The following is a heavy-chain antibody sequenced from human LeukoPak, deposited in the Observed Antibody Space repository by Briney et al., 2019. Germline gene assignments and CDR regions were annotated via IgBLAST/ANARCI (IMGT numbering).Heavy chain of an antibody. V-gene: IGHV3-48*03. CDR1: GFTFISYA. CDR3: ARDLPTGTYRAYFDN. CDR2: ISSTGSDI. Sequence: GGSLRLSCAASGFTFISYAMNWVRQAPGKGLEWVSYISSTGSDIYYADSVKGRFTISRDNAENSLYLQMNSLRAEDTAVYYCARDLPTGTYRAYFDNWGQGTLVTVSS. J-gene: IGHJ4*02. D-gene: IGHD1-26*01.